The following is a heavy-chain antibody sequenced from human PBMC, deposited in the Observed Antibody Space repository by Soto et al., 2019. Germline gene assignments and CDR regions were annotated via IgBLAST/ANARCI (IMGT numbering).Heavy chain of an antibody. CDR2: IYYSGST. Sequence: QLQLQESGPGLVKPSETLSLTCTVSGGSISSSSYYWGWIRQPPGKGLEWIGSIYYSGSTYYNPSLKSRVTIAVDTSKNQCSLKLSSVTAADTAVYYCAGLRRIAVAAYYFDYWGQGTLVTVSS. J-gene: IGHJ4*02. D-gene: IGHD6-19*01. CDR1: GGSISSSSYY. CDR3: AGLRRIAVAAYYFDY. V-gene: IGHV4-39*01.